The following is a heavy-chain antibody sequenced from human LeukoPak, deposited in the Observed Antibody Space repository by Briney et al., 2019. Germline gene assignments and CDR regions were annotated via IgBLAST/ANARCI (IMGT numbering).Heavy chain of an antibody. D-gene: IGHD2-21*02. CDR1: GFTVSINY. CDR2: IKQDGSEN. V-gene: IGHV3-7*01. CDR3: ARGLCGGDCYLSSFDY. J-gene: IGHJ4*02. Sequence: GGSLRLSCAASGFTVSINYMSWVRQAPGKGLEWVANIKQDGSENYCVDSVKGRFTISRDNAKNSLYLQMNSLRAEDTAVYYCARGLCGGDCYLSSFDYWGQGTLVTVSS.